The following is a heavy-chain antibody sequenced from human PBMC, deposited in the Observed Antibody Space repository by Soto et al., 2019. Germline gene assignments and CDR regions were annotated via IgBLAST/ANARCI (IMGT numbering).Heavy chain of an antibody. CDR3: ARETYYDFWSGPYYGMDV. D-gene: IGHD3-3*01. V-gene: IGHV3-30-3*01. CDR1: GFTFSSYA. J-gene: IGHJ6*02. CDR2: ISYDGSNK. Sequence: QVQLVESGGGVVQPGRSLRLSCAASGFTFSSYAMHWVRQAPGKGLEWVAVISYDGSNKYYADSVKGRFTISRDNSKNKLYLQMNSMSAEDTAVYDCARETYYDFWSGPYYGMDVWGQGTTVTVSS.